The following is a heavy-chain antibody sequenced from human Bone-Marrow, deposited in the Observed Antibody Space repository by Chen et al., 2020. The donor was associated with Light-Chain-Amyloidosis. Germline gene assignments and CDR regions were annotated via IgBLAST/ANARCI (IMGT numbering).Heavy chain of an antibody. D-gene: IGHD5-12*01. CDR2: IYPGDSDA. CDR1: GYTFPNYW. V-gene: IGHV5-51*01. Sequence: EQSGPEVKKPGESLKISCKGSGYTFPNYWIGWVRQMPGKGLEWMGVIYPGDSDARYSPSFEGQVTISADKSITTAYLQWRSLKASDTAMYYCARRRDGYNFDYWGQGTLVTVSS. CDR3: ARRRDGYNFDY. J-gene: IGHJ4*02.